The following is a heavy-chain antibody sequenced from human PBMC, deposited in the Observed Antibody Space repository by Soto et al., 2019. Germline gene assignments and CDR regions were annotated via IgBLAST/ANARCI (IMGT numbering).Heavy chain of an antibody. V-gene: IGHV1-69*11. CDR3: AKIRGGVYTT. Sequence: QVHLVQSGAEVKKPGSSVKVSCNPSGGIFNSYGISWVRQGPGQGLQWMGGINPLLGSTNYAEKFQGRLTITADDSRTTVYMELNNLRPEDTATYFCAKIRGGVYTTWGQGTLVTVSS. J-gene: IGHJ5*02. CDR2: INPLLGST. D-gene: IGHD3-10*01. CDR1: GGIFNSYG.